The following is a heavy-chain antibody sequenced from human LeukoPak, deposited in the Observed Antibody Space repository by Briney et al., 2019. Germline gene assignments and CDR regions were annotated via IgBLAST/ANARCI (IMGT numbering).Heavy chain of an antibody. J-gene: IGHJ6*02. Sequence: PGGSLRLSCAASGFTFSSYSMNWVRQAPGKGLEWVSSISSSSYIYYADSVKGRFTISRDNAKNSLYLQMNSLRAEDTAVYYCAREKGIAAASDYYYYGMDVWGQGTTVTVSS. CDR1: GFTFSSYS. CDR3: AREKGIAAASDYYYYGMDV. D-gene: IGHD6-13*01. V-gene: IGHV3-21*01. CDR2: ISSSSYI.